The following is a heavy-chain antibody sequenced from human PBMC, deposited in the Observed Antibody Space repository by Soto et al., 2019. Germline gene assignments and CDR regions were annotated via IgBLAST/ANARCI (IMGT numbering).Heavy chain of an antibody. J-gene: IGHJ6*02. D-gene: IGHD3-16*01. V-gene: IGHV1-18*01. CDR3: AMVDVYVTPSPQDV. CDR1: GYTFTSYG. CDR2: INTYNGNT. Sequence: QVQLVQSGAEVKNPGASVKVSCKTFGYTFTSYGIGWARQAPGQGLEWMGWINTYNGNTNYAQNLQGRVTLTTDTSTSTAYRERRSLRSNDTAIYYCAMVDVYVTPSPQDVWGQGTTVTVSS.